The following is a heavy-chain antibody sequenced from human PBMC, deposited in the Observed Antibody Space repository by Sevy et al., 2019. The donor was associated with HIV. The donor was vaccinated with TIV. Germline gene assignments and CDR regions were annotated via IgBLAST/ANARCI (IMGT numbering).Heavy chain of an antibody. D-gene: IGHD2-8*02. CDR1: GGSINSHA. Sequence: SVKVSCKTSGGSINSHAIVWVRQAPGQGLEWMGGIIPIFGTTTYAQRFQGRVTIIADGLSNTVYLELRSLRSEDTAVYYCAGDSGGSMLNTHNWFDPWGQGTTVTVSS. J-gene: IGHJ5*01. CDR2: IIPIFGTT. V-gene: IGHV1-69*13. CDR3: AGDSGGSMLNTHNWFDP.